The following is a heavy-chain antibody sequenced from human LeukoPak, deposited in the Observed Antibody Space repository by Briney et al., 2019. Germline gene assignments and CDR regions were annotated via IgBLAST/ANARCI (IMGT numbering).Heavy chain of an antibody. CDR2: ISGSGAST. V-gene: IGHV3-23*01. D-gene: IGHD1-26*01. CDR3: AKDVGKWESLHFFDY. J-gene: IGHJ4*02. CDR1: GFTFSTNA. Sequence: GGSLRLSCLTSGFTFSTNAMSWVRQAPGKGLEWISGISGSGASTYYADSVTGRFTISRDNSRNTLYLQMDSLRGDDTAVYYCAKDVGKWESLHFFDYWGQGTLVTVSS.